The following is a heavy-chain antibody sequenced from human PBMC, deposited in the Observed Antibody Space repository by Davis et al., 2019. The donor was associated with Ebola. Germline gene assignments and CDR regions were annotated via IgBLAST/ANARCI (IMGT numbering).Heavy chain of an antibody. J-gene: IGHJ6*02. CDR3: ARGNYGDYIVLYYYNMDV. Sequence: SETLSLTCTVSGGSIRSYYWSWIRQPPGKGLEWIGNIHYLGNTNYNPSLKSRVTMSVDTSKNQFSLKLSSVTAADTAVYYCARGNYGDYIVLYYYNMDVWGQGTTVTVSS. CDR1: GGSIRSYY. D-gene: IGHD4-17*01. V-gene: IGHV4-59*01. CDR2: IHYLGNT.